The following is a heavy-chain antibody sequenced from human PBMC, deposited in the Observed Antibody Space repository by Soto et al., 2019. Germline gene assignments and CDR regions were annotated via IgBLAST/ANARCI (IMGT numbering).Heavy chain of an antibody. CDR2: IWYDGSNK. Sequence: GSLRLSCAASGFTFSSYGMHWVRQAPGKGLEWVAVIWYDGSNKYYADSVKGRFTISRDNSKNTLYLQMNSLRAEDTAVYYCARGNTYDFWSGYFPEYYYYGMDVWGQGTTVTVSS. D-gene: IGHD3-3*01. V-gene: IGHV3-33*01. CDR3: ARGNTYDFWSGYFPEYYYYGMDV. J-gene: IGHJ6*02. CDR1: GFTFSSYG.